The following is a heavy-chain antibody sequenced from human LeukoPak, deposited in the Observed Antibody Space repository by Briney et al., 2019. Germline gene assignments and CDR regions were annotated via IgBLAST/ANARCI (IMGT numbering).Heavy chain of an antibody. D-gene: IGHD5-24*01. CDR3: XXXXXXXXFDGYNYSPFDY. J-gene: IGHJ4*02. Sequence: RASVKVSCKASGYTFTGHYMHWVRQAPGQGLEWMGWINPDSGDTNYAQKFQGRVTMTRDTSISTAYMELSRLRSDDTAGYYWXXXXXXXXFDGYNYSPFDYWGQGTLVTVSS. CDR1: GYTFTGHY. CDR2: INPDSGDT. V-gene: IGHV1-2*02.